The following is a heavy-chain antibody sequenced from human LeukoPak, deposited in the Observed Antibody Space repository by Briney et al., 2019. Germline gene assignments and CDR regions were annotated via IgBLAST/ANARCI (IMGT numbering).Heavy chain of an antibody. CDR1: GFTFNDYA. CDR2: ISGSGGST. J-gene: IGHJ4*02. D-gene: IGHD3-22*01. Sequence: GGSLRLSCAASGFTFNDYAMSWVRQAPGKGLEWVSAISGSGGSTYYTDSVTGRFTISRDNSKNTLYLQMNSLRAEDTALYYCASLDYFDSSDYGDYWGQGTLVTVSS. V-gene: IGHV3-23*01. CDR3: ASLDYFDSSDYGDY.